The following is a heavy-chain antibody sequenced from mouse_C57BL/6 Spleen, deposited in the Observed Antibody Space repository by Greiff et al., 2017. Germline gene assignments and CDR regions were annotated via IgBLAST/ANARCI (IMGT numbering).Heavy chain of an antibody. D-gene: IGHD1-1*01. CDR1: GYTFTSYG. J-gene: IGHJ2*01. CDR3: ATSSYRLDYYFDY. Sequence: VQLKQSGAELVRPGSSVKMSCKTSGYTFTSYGINWVKQRPGQGLEWIGYIYIGNGYTEYNEKFKGKATLTSDTSSSTAYMQLSSLTSEDSAIYFCATSSYRLDYYFDYWGQGTTLTVSS. V-gene: IGHV1-58*01. CDR2: IYIGNGYT.